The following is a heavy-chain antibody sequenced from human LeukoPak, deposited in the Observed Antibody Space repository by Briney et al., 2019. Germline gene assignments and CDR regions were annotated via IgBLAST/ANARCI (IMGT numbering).Heavy chain of an antibody. J-gene: IGHJ4*02. Sequence: PGGSLRLSCAASGFTFSSPAMHWVRQAPGKGLEWVAVISYDGSNKFYADSVKGRFTISRDNSKNTLYLQMNTLRAEDTAVYYCANKLDAVVTTLYWGQGTLVTVSS. D-gene: IGHD1-1*01. CDR1: GFTFSSPA. V-gene: IGHV3-30*04. CDR2: ISYDGSNK. CDR3: ANKLDAVVTTLY.